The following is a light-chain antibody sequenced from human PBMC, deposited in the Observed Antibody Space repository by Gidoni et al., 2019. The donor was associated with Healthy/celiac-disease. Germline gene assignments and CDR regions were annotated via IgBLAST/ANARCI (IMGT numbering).Light chain of an antibody. J-gene: IGKJ4*01. Sequence: DIQMTQSPSSLSASVGDRVTITCQASQDISNYLNWDQQKPGKAPKLLIYDASNLETGVPSRFSGSGSGTDFTFTISSLQPEDIATYYCQQYDNLPLTFXGXTKVEIK. CDR1: QDISNY. CDR3: QQYDNLPLT. V-gene: IGKV1-33*01. CDR2: DAS.